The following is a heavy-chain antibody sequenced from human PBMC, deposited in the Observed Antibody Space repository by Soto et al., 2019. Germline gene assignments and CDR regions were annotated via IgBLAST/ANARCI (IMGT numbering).Heavy chain of an antibody. D-gene: IGHD6-19*01. CDR3: AKDKGRSLAGGMDV. V-gene: IGHV3-53*05. J-gene: IGHJ6*02. CDR2: IYSGGST. CDR1: GFTVSSNY. Sequence: GGSLRLSCAASGFTVSSNYMSWVRQAPGKGLEWVSVIYSGGSTYYADSVKGRFTISGDNSKNTLYLQMNSLRAEDTAVYYCAKDKGRSLAGGMDVWGQGTTVTVSS.